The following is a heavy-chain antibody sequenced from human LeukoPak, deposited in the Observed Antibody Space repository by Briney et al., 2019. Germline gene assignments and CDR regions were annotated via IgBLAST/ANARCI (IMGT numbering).Heavy chain of an antibody. CDR1: SGSVNSGSYY. J-gene: IGHJ4*02. CDR2: IYYSGST. D-gene: IGHD6-13*01. Sequence: PSETLSLTCTVSSGSVNSGSYYWNWIRQPPGKGLEWIGYIYYSGSTNYNPSLKSRVTISVDTAKNQLSLKLSSVTAADTAVYNCARRAGYTSSWYEYWGQGTLVTVSS. CDR3: ARRAGYTSSWYEY. V-gene: IGHV4-61*01.